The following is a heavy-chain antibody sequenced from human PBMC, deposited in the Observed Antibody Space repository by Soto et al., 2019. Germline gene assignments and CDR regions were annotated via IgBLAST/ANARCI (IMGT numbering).Heavy chain of an antibody. CDR3: AKGLRLHFDC. CDR1: GFTFSTYA. CDR2: ISGSGNRT. J-gene: IGHJ4*02. V-gene: IGHV3-23*01. Sequence: VKLLESGGSLVQPGGSLRLSCAASGFTFSTYAMSWVRQAPGKGLEWVSAISGSGNRTYYADSVKGRFTISRDNSEDTLYLQIHSLRAEDTAVYYCAKGLRLHFDCWGQGTLVTVSS. D-gene: IGHD3-16*01.